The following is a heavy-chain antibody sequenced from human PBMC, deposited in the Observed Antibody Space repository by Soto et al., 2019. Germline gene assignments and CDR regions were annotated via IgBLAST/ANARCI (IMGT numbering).Heavy chain of an antibody. Sequence: EVQLVESGGGLVQPGRSLRLSCAASGFTFDDYAMHWVRQAPGKGLEWVSGISWNSGSIGYADSVKGRFTISRDNAKNSLYLQMNSLRAEDTALYYCAKDLTPAAAGTGYFDYWGQGTLVTVSS. CDR3: AKDLTPAAAGTGYFDY. V-gene: IGHV3-9*01. J-gene: IGHJ4*02. CDR2: ISWNSGSI. CDR1: GFTFDDYA. D-gene: IGHD6-13*01.